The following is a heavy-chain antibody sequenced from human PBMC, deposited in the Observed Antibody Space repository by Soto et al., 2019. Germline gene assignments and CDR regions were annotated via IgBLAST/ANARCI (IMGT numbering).Heavy chain of an antibody. V-gene: IGHV3-30*18. J-gene: IGHJ6*02. CDR1: GFTFSSYG. Sequence: GGSLRLSCAASGFTFSSYGMHGVRQAPGKGLEWVAVISYDGSNKYYADSVKGRFTISRDNSKNMLSLQMNSLRAEDTAVYYCAKILQLGDYAHYYYGMDVWGQGTTVTVSS. CDR3: AKILQLGDYAHYYYGMDV. CDR2: ISYDGSNK. D-gene: IGHD4-17*01.